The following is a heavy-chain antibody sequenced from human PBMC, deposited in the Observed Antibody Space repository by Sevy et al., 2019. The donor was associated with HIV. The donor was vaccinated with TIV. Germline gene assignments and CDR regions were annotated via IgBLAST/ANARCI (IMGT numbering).Heavy chain of an antibody. V-gene: IGHV3-13*01. CDR2: IGTAGDT. CDR3: ARAQGSIAARFYYYYYMDV. J-gene: IGHJ6*03. D-gene: IGHD6-6*01. Sequence: GGSLRLSCAASGFTFSSYDMHWVRQATGKGLEWVSAIGTAGDTYYPGSVKGRLSISRENAKNSLYLQMNSLRAGDTAVYYCARAQGSIAARFYYYYYMDVWGKGTTVTVSS. CDR1: GFTFSSYD.